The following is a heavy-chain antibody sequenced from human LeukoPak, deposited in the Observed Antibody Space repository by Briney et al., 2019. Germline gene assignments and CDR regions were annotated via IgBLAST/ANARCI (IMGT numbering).Heavy chain of an antibody. J-gene: IGHJ6*02. CDR2: IYFSGTT. Sequence: PSETLSLTCTVSGASNTTYYWSWIRQPPGKGLEWIGYIYFSGTTNYNPSLKSRVTISLDASNKQFSLRLNSVTAADTAVYYCARDYGPFGVWGQGTTVTVSS. CDR3: ARDYGPFGV. V-gene: IGHV4-59*01. CDR1: GASNTTYY. D-gene: IGHD3-10*01.